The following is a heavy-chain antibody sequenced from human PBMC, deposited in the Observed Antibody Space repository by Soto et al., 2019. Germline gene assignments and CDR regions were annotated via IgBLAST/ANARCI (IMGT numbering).Heavy chain of an antibody. CDR1: GYSLTELS. J-gene: IGHJ3*02. D-gene: IGHD3-16*01. Sequence: ASVKVSFKVSGYSLTELSMHWVRQAPGKGLEWMGGFDPEDGETIYAQKFQGRVTMTEDTSTDTAYMELSSLRSEDTAVYYCATLLRDIAYKDAFDIWGQGTMVTVSS. CDR3: ATLLRDIAYKDAFDI. V-gene: IGHV1-24*01. CDR2: FDPEDGET.